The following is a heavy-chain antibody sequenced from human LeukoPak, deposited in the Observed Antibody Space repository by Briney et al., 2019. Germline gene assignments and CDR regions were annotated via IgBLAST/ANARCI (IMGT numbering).Heavy chain of an antibody. D-gene: IGHD2-15*01. V-gene: IGHV3-66*01. Sequence: GGSLRLSCAASGFTVSSSYMSWVRQAPGKGLEWVSVIYSGGRTYYADSVKGRFTISRDNSKNTPYLQMKSLRAEDTAVYYCARGYCSGGSCYHEWDYWGQGTLVTVSS. CDR2: IYSGGRT. CDR1: GFTVSSSY. J-gene: IGHJ4*02. CDR3: ARGYCSGGSCYHEWDY.